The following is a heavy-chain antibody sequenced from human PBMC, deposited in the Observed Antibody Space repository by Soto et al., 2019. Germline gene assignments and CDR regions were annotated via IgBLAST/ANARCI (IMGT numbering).Heavy chain of an antibody. J-gene: IGHJ1*01. V-gene: IGHV1-8*01. Sequence: QVQLVQSGAEVKKPGASVKVSCKASGYTFTSYDINWVRQATGQGLEWMGWMNPNSGNTGYAQKFQGRVTMTSNTSLNTTYMELSSLRSEATAVYYCARGRGQLVLHWSYWGQGTLVTVSS. CDR3: ARGRGQLVLHWSY. D-gene: IGHD6-6*01. CDR2: MNPNSGNT. CDR1: GYTFTSYD.